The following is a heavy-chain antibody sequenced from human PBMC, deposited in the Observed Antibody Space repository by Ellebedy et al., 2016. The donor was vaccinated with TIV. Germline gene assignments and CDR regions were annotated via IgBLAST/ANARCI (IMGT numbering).Heavy chain of an antibody. CDR1: GGYIRGYY. J-gene: IGHJ6*02. Sequence: MPSETLSLTCTVSGGYIRGYYWSWIRQPPGKGLEWIGYIFPGGSPDYNPSLRSRVTISADMSKNQFSLKLSSVTAADTAVYYCANSGWYEEGFYGMDVWGQGTTVTVSS. CDR2: IFPGGSP. V-gene: IGHV4-4*09. D-gene: IGHD6-19*01. CDR3: ANSGWYEEGFYGMDV.